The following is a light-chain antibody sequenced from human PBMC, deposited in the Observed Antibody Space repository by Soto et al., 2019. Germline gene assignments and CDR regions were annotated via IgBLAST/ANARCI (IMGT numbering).Light chain of an antibody. CDR3: QHYVTSSIT. J-gene: IGKJ5*01. Sequence: PCESATLSCRASQSVTSTSLAWYQQKPGQAPRLLMYGASSRATGTPDRISGGGSGTDFTLTISRLEPEDFAVYYCQHYVTSSITFGQGTRLEIK. V-gene: IGKV3-20*01. CDR1: QSVTSTS. CDR2: GAS.